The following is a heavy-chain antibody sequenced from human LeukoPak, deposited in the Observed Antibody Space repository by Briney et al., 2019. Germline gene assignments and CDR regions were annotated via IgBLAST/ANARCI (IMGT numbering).Heavy chain of an antibody. V-gene: IGHV4-39*07. CDR3: ARENTMVRGVIMDYYYYMDV. CDR1: GGSISSSSYY. CDR2: IYYSGST. D-gene: IGHD3-10*01. Sequence: SETLSLTCTVSGGSISSSSYYWGWIRQPPGKGLEWIGSIYYSGSTYYNPSLKSRVTISVDTSKNQFSLKLSSVTAADTAVYYCARENTMVRGVIMDYYYYMDVWGKGTTVTVSS. J-gene: IGHJ6*03.